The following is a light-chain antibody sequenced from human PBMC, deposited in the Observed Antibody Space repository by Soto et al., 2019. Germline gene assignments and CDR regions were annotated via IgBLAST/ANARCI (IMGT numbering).Light chain of an antibody. CDR1: SSDVGGYDY. CDR2: DVI. J-gene: IGLJ2*01. CDR3: CSYAGRNIVV. Sequence: QSALTQPRSVSGSPGQSVTISCTGTSSDVGGYDYVSWYQQHPGKVPKLMIDDVIKRPSGVPDRFSGSKSGNTASLTISGLQAEDEADYYCCSYAGRNIVVFGGGTQLTVL. V-gene: IGLV2-11*01.